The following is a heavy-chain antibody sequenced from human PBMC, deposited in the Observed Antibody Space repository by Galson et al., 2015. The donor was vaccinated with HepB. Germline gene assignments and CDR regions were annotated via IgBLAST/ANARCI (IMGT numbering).Heavy chain of an antibody. CDR2: TDSSSSYT. CDR1: TFTFSDYY. CDR3: ARHRRDCSGLLYDAFDI. D-gene: IGHD2-15*01. Sequence: SLRLSCAASTFTFSDYYMTWIRQAPGKGLEWLSYTDSSSSYTKYADSVKGRFTISRDNAKNSLYLQMNSLRVEDTALYYCARHRRDCSGLLYDAFDIWGQGTMVTVSS. V-gene: IGHV3-11*06. J-gene: IGHJ3*02.